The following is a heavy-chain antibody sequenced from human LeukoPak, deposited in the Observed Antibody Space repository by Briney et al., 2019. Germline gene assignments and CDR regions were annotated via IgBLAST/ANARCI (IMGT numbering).Heavy chain of an antibody. CDR3: AKDRGPDFWSGYLFDY. CDR2: ISGSGGST. Sequence: GGSLRLSCAASGFTFSSYSMNWVRQAPGKGLEWVSAISGSGGSTYYADSVKGRFTISRDNSKNTLYLQMNSLRAEDTAVYYCAKDRGPDFWSGYLFDYWGQGTLVTVSS. D-gene: IGHD3-3*01. CDR1: GFTFSSYS. J-gene: IGHJ4*02. V-gene: IGHV3-23*01.